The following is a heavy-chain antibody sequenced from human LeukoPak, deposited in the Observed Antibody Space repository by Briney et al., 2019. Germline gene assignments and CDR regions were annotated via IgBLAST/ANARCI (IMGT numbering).Heavy chain of an antibody. CDR1: GCTFTGYY. CDR2: INPNSGGT. J-gene: IGHJ1*01. CDR3: AIRHDYGDYGEYFQH. D-gene: IGHD4-17*01. V-gene: IGHV1-2*02. Sequence: ASVKVSCKASGCTFTGYYMHWVRQAPGQGLEWMGWINPNSGGTNYAQKFQGRVTMTRDTSISTAYMELSRLRSDDTAVYYCAIRHDYGDYGEYFQHWGQGTLVTVSS.